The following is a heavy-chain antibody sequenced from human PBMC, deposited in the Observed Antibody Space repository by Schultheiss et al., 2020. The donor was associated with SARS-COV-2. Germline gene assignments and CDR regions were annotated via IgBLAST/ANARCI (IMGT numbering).Heavy chain of an antibody. CDR1: GFTFSSYG. CDR3: AKGGSYYDYYKALDV. CDR2: IWYDGSNK. Sequence: GGSLRLSCAASGFTFSSYGMHWVRQAPGKGLEWVAVIWYDGSNKYYADSVKGRFTISRDNSKNTLYLQMNSRRADDTAVYYCAKGGSYYDYYKALDVWGQGTTVTVSS. J-gene: IGHJ6*02. D-gene: IGHD1-26*01. V-gene: IGHV3-30*02.